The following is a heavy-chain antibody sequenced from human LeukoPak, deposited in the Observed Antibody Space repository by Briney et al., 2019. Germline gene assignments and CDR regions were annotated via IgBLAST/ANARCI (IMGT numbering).Heavy chain of an antibody. CDR3: ARAPHYNMTGDRLFDY. J-gene: IGHJ4*02. CDR2: INPNSGGT. CDR1: GYTFTGYY. D-gene: IGHD3-9*01. Sequence: GASVKVSCKASGYTFTGYYMHWVRQAPGQGLEWMGWINPNSGGTNYAQKFQARVTMTRDTSISTLYMELSRLKSDDTAIYYCARAPHYNMTGDRLFDYWGQGTLVTVSS. V-gene: IGHV1-2*02.